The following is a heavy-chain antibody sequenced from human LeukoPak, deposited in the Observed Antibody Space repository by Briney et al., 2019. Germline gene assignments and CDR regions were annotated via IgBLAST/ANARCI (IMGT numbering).Heavy chain of an antibody. Sequence: GSLRLTCAASGFTFSNYVMNWVRQAPGKGLEWIGEINHSGSTNYNPSLKSRVTISVDTSKNQFSLKLSSVTAADTAVYYCASMSSGCQKGFCFDYWGQGTPVTVSS. D-gene: IGHD6-19*01. J-gene: IGHJ4*02. V-gene: IGHV4-34*01. CDR1: GFTFSNYV. CDR2: INHSGST. CDR3: ASMSSGCQKGFCFDY.